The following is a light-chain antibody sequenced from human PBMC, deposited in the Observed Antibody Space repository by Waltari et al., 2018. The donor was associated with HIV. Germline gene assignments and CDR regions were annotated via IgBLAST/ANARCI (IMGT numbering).Light chain of an antibody. CDR2: EVS. V-gene: IGLV2-14*01. J-gene: IGLJ1*01. CDR1: SSDVGGYNY. CDR3: SSYTSSSTLV. Sequence: QSALTQPASVSGSPGQSITISCTGTSSDVGGYNYVSRYQQHPGKAPQLMIYEVSNRPSGVSNRFSGSKSGNTASLTISGLQAEDEADYYCSSYTSSSTLVFGTGTKVTVL.